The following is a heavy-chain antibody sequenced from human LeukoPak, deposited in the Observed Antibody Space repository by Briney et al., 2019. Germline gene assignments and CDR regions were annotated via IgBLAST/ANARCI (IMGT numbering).Heavy chain of an antibody. CDR2: IGTAGDT. Sequence: GGSLRPSCAASGFTFSSYDMHWVRQPTGGGLEWVSGIGTAGDTYYLGSVKGRFTISRDNSKNTLYLQMNSLRAEDTAVYYCAKTIGGYSYGYLELRYWGQGTLVTVSS. CDR3: AKTIGGYSYGYLELRY. CDR1: GFTFSSYD. V-gene: IGHV3-13*01. D-gene: IGHD5-18*01. J-gene: IGHJ4*02.